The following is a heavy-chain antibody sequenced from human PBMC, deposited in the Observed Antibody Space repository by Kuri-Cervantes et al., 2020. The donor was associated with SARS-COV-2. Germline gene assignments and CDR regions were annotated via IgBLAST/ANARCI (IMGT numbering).Heavy chain of an antibody. D-gene: IGHD6-19*01. V-gene: IGHV3-23*01. CDR3: AKDSPGIAVAEAFDI. CDR1: GGSISSSSYY. Sequence: GESLKISCTVSGGSISSSSYYWGWVRQAPGKGLEWVSAISGSGGSTYYADSVKGRFTISRDNSKNTLYLQMNSLRAEDTAVYYCAKDSPGIAVAEAFDIWGQGTMVTVSS. J-gene: IGHJ3*02. CDR2: ISGSGGST.